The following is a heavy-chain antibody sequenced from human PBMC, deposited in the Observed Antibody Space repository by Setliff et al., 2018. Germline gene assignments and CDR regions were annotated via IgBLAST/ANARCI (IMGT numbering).Heavy chain of an antibody. CDR3: ARARYSSGWYGGGGAFYYMDA. CDR1: GDSISSHF. D-gene: IGHD6-19*01. CDR2: IYYTGST. Sequence: TLSLTCTVSGDSISSHFWTWIRQPPGKGLEWVGHIYYTGSTSYNASVKSRVTVSLDTSKNQFSLKLTSVTAADTAVYYCARARYSSGWYGGGGAFYYMDAWGKGTTVTVSS. V-gene: IGHV4-59*08. J-gene: IGHJ6*03.